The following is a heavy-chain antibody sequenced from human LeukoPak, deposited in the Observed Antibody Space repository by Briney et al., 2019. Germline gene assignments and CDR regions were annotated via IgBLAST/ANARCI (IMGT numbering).Heavy chain of an antibody. Sequence: SETLSLTSAVYGGSFSGYYWSWIRQPPGKGLEWIGEINHSGSTNYNPSLKSRVTISVDTSKNQFSLKLSSVTAADTAVYYCARGRGYYDSSGYYYWGQGTLVTVSS. CDR2: INHSGST. CDR3: ARGRGYYDSSGYYY. J-gene: IGHJ4*02. V-gene: IGHV4-34*01. D-gene: IGHD3-22*01. CDR1: GGSFSGYY.